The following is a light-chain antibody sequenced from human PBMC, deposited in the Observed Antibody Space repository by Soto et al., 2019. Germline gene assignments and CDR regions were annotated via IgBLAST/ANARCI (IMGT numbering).Light chain of an antibody. CDR1: NSNIGAGYD. Sequence: QSVLTQPPSMSGAPGQRVTISCTGSNSNIGAGYDVHWYQQLPGTAPKHLLYGNTNRPSGVPDRFSGSKSGTSASLAITGLQADDEADYYCQSYDSSLSGSVFGGGTKLTVL. CDR2: GNT. J-gene: IGLJ2*01. CDR3: QSYDSSLSGSV. V-gene: IGLV1-40*01.